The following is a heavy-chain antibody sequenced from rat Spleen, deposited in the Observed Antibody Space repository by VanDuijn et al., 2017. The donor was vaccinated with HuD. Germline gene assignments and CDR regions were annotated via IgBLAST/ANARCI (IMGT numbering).Heavy chain of an antibody. J-gene: IGHJ2*01. CDR2: ISYGDSSGHSST. CDR3: ARSRTLRGYYFDY. CDR1: GFTFSDYG. D-gene: IGHD3-1*01. V-gene: IGHV5-29*01. Sequence: EVQLEESGGGLVQPGRSLKLSCAASGFTFSDYGMAWVRQAPTKGLEWVATISYGDSSGHSSTYYRDSVKGRFTISRDNAKSTLYLQTDSLRSEDTALYYCARSRTLRGYYFDYWGQGVMVTVSS.